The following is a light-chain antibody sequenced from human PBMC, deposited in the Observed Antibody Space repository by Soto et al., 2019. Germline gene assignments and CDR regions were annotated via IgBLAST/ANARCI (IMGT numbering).Light chain of an antibody. Sequence: SYALTQPPWVSVSPGQTARITGSGDALPKQYAYWYQQKPGQAPVVVIYKDNGRPSGIPERFSGSSSGTTVTLTISGVQAEDEAYYYCQSSDSSGRYPYVFGTGTKVTVL. V-gene: IGLV3-25*02. CDR2: KDN. CDR3: QSSDSSGRYPYV. J-gene: IGLJ1*01. CDR1: ALPKQY.